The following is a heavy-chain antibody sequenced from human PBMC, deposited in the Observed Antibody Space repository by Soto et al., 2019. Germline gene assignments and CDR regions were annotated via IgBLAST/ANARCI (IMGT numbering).Heavy chain of an antibody. CDR1: GGAFSSYA. D-gene: IGHD3-10*01. Sequence: QVQLVQSGAEVKKPGSSVKVSCKASGGAFSSYAISWVRQAPGQGLEWMGGIIPIFGTANYARKVKGRVTITEDQSTSTAYMELSSLRSEDTAVDYYARFNLLSRVYYYFYGIDYWGQGTPVTVSS. J-gene: IGHJ6*02. CDR3: ARFNLLSRVYYYFYGIDY. V-gene: IGHV1-69*01. CDR2: IIPIFGTA.